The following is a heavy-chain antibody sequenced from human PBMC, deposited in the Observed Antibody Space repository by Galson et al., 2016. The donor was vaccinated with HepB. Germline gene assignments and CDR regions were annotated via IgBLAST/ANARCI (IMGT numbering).Heavy chain of an antibody. CDR3: ARGLLYADYAYCYFDL. CDR1: GGSISSGGYY. CDR2: MSYSGNT. D-gene: IGHD4-17*01. J-gene: IGHJ2*01. V-gene: IGHV4-31*03. Sequence: TLSLTCTVSGGSISSGGYYWSWIRQLPGKGLEWIAYMSYSGNTYQNPSLKNRVSISVDTSKNHFSLKLSSVSAADTAVYFCARGLLYADYAYCYFDLWGRGTLVTVSS.